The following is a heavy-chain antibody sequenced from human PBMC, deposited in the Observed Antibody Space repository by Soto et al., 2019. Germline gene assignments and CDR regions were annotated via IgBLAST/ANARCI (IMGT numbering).Heavy chain of an antibody. D-gene: IGHD2-8*02. CDR1: GFTYSNYA. V-gene: IGHV3-30*18. J-gene: IGHJ4*02. CDR3: VKDRSDTWSFDY. Sequence: QVQLVESGGGVVQPGTSLRLSCVASGFTYSNYAMHWVRQVPGKGLEWLAVVSHDGTLYPYADSVKGRFSISRDNSRKTLYLQMNSLRPKDTAVYYCVKDRSDTWSFDYWGQGTLVTVSS. CDR2: VSHDGTL.